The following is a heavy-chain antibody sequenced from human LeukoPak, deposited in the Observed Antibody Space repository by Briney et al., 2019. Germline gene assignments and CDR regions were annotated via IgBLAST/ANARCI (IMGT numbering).Heavy chain of an antibody. V-gene: IGHV1-2*06. D-gene: IGHD3-16*02. CDR1: GYTFTGYY. J-gene: IGHJ4*02. CDR3: ARETMITFGGVIEPLFDY. Sequence: ASVKVSCKASGYTFTGYYMHWVRQAPGQGLEWMGRINPNSGGTNYAQKLQGGVTMTRDTSISTAYMELSRLRSDDTAVYYCARETMITFGGVIEPLFDYWGQGTLVTVSS. CDR2: INPNSGGT.